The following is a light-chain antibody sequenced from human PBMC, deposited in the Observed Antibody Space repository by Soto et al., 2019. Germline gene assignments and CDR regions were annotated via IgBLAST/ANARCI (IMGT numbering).Light chain of an antibody. J-gene: IGKJ2*03. V-gene: IGKV1-39*01. Sequence: DIQMTQFPSSLSASVGDSVTITCRASQIISTNLSWYQKKPGQAPKLLIYSASNLQSGVSSRFSGTGSGTDFALTISSLQPEDFAIYFCQQSYITLYSFGQGTSLEIK. CDR3: QQSYITLYS. CDR1: QIISTN. CDR2: SAS.